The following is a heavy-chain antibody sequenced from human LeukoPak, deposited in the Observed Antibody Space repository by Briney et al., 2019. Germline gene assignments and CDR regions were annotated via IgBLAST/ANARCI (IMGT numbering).Heavy chain of an antibody. D-gene: IGHD5/OR15-5a*01. CDR1: GGSISSTSYY. Sequence: KTSETLSLTCTVSGGSISSTSYYCDWIRQPPGKGLEWIGSIYYGETTYYSSSLKSRVTISVNTSKNQFSLRLTSVTAADTAVYYCARQVSDYFYYYIDVWGRGTTVTVSS. CDR3: ARQVSDYFYYYIDV. CDR2: IYYGETT. V-gene: IGHV4-39*01. J-gene: IGHJ6*03.